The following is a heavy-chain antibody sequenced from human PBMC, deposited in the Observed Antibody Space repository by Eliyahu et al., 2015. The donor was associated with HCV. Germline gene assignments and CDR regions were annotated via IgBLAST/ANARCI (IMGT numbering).Heavy chain of an antibody. J-gene: IGHJ4*02. CDR1: XFTFSSYA. Sequence: EVQLLESGGGLVQPGGSLRLSCAASXFTFSSYAMSWVRXAPGKGLEWVXAISGSGGSTYYADSVKGRFTISRDNSKNTLYLQMNSLRAEDTAVYYCARKQWLVQGGNDYWGQGTLVTVSS. V-gene: IGHV3-23*01. CDR3: ARKQWLVQGGNDY. CDR2: ISGSGGST. D-gene: IGHD6-19*01.